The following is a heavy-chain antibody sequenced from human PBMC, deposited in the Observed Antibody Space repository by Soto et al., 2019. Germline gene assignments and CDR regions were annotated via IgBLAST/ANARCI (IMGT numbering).Heavy chain of an antibody. Sequence: XGSLRLSCAXSGFTXRRFTMNVVLQSPVKXXECXXTISSNSXYIYYTDALRGRFTISRDNAKNSPHLQMNSLRAEDTAVYYCTRDASRDSSARGWFDPWGPGTLVTVSS. V-gene: IGHV3-21*01. J-gene: IGHJ5*02. CDR2: ISSNSXYI. CDR1: GFTXRRFT. CDR3: TRDASRDSSARGWFDP. D-gene: IGHD6-13*01.